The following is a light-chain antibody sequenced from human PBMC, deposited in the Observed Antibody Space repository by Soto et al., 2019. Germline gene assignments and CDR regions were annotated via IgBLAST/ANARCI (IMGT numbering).Light chain of an antibody. CDR3: QQINNWWT. Sequence: IQLTQSPSTLSASVGDRVTITCRASQSISSYLAWYQQKPGKAPKLLLYAASTLPSVVPSWFSGSGSGTDFTLTISILQPEDVASYCWQQINNWWTFGQGTKVDI. CDR2: AAS. J-gene: IGKJ1*01. CDR1: QSISSY. V-gene: IGKV1-9*01.